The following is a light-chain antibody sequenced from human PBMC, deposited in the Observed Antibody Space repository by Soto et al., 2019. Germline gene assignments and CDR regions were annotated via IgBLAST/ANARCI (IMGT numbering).Light chain of an antibody. CDR2: AAS. CDR1: QGISSY. Sequence: DIQLTQSPSFLSASVGDRVTITCRASQGISSYLAWYQQKPGKAPKLLIYAASTLQSGVPSRFSGSGSGAEFTLTIRSLQPEDFATDYCQQLNSYPLTFGPGTKVDIK. J-gene: IGKJ3*01. V-gene: IGKV1-9*01. CDR3: QQLNSYPLT.